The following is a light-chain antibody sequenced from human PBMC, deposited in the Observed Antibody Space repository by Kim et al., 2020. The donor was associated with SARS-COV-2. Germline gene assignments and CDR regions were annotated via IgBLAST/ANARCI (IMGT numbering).Light chain of an antibody. J-gene: IGKJ2*01. CDR3: QQYASSPYT. CDR2: ATS. CDR1: ERISSDY. V-gene: IGKV3-20*01. Sequence: PGERATLACRAGERISSDYLAWYQKKSGQAPRLLIYATSTRVTGIPDRFSGSGSGTDFTLTINRLEPEDFAVYYCQQYASSPYTFGQGTSLEI.